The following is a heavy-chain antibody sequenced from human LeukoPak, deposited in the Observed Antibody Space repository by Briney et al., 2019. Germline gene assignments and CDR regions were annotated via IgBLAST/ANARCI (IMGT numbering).Heavy chain of an antibody. CDR1: GGSFSGYY. CDR2: INHSGST. V-gene: IGHV4-34*01. J-gene: IGHJ3*02. CDR3: ARQPPPSGWLPLDAFDI. D-gene: IGHD6-19*01. Sequence: SETLSLTCAVYGGSFSGYYWSWIRQPPGKGLEWIGEINHSGSTNYNPSLKSRVTISVDTSKNQFSLKLSSVTAADTAVYYCARQPPPSGWLPLDAFDIWGQGTMVTVSS.